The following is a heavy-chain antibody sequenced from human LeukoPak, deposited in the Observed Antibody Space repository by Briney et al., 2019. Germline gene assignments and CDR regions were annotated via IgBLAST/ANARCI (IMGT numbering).Heavy chain of an antibody. D-gene: IGHD1-1*01. Sequence: TSETLSLTCAVYGGSFSGYYWSWIRQSPGKGLEWIGEINHSGSTNYNPSLKSRVTISVDTSKNQFSLKLTSVTAADTAVYYCARPPGQGNECGMDVWGQGTTVTVSS. V-gene: IGHV4-34*01. CDR1: GGSFSGYY. CDR2: INHSGST. J-gene: IGHJ6*02. CDR3: ARPPGQGNECGMDV.